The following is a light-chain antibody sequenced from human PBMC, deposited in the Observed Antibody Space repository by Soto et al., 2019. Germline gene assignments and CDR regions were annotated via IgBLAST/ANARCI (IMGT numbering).Light chain of an antibody. CDR2: RND. CDR3: SAWDDSMSGYV. Sequence: QTVITQAPSTSETPGQRVTITCSGSSFNIGSNYVYWYQQLPGTAPKLVIFRNDQRPSGIPDRISGSKSGTSASLAISGLRSEDEADYYCSAWDDSMSGYVFGTGTKVTAL. V-gene: IGLV1-47*01. J-gene: IGLJ1*01. CDR1: SFNIGSNY.